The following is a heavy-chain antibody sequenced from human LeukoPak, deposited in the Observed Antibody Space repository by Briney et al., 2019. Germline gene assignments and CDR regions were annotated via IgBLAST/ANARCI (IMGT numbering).Heavy chain of an antibody. V-gene: IGHV3-21*01. D-gene: IGHD3-10*01. J-gene: IGHJ6*02. CDR2: ISSSSSYI. Sequence: GGSLRLSCAASGFTFSIYSINWVRQAPGKGLEWVSSISSSSSYIYYADSEKGRFTISRDNPKNSLYLQMNSLRAEDTAVYYCARDAPSYYYGSGSHDPYGMDVWGQGTTVTVSS. CDR3: ARDAPSYYYGSGSHDPYGMDV. CDR1: GFTFSIYS.